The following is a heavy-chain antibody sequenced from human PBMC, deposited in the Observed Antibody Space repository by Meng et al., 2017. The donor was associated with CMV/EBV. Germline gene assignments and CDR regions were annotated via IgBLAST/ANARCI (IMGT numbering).Heavy chain of an antibody. CDR1: GVTSDDYT. Sequence: GESLKISGAASGVTSDDYTRHWVRQAPGKGLEWVFLISWDGGSPYYADSVKARFTISSDNSKNSLYLQMNSLRTEDTALYYCAKDIAYDSSGSKSYGMDVWGQGTTVTVSS. CDR3: AKDIAYDSSGSKSYGMDV. D-gene: IGHD3-22*01. V-gene: IGHV3-43*01. CDR2: ISWDGGSP. J-gene: IGHJ6*02.